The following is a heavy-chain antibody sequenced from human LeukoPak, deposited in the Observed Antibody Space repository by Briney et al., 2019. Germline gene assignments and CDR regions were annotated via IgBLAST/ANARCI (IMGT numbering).Heavy chain of an antibody. J-gene: IGHJ4*02. D-gene: IGHD1-26*01. CDR3: ARDLVDGVGAPGAY. CDR1: GYTFNTYA. V-gene: IGHV1-18*01. Sequence: ASVKVSCKASGYTFNTYAISWVRQAPGQGLEWMGWINTYNGNTNYAQKLQGRVTITTDTSTSTAYMELRSLRSDDTAVFYCARDLVDGVGAPGAYWGQGALVTVSS. CDR2: INTYNGNT.